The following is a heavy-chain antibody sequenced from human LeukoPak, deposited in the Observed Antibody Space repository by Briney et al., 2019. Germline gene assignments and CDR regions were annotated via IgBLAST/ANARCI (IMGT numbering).Heavy chain of an antibody. D-gene: IGHD2-21*02. CDR1: GGSFSDNY. V-gene: IGHV4-34*01. Sequence: PSETLSLTCAVYGGSFSDNYWSWIRQPPGKGLEWIGEINRSGSTNHNPSLKSRVTISVDTSKNQFSLKLSSVTAADTAVYYCARVGFVVVTAIRNGWFDPWGQGTLVTVSS. CDR2: INRSGST. J-gene: IGHJ5*02. CDR3: ARVGFVVVTAIRNGWFDP.